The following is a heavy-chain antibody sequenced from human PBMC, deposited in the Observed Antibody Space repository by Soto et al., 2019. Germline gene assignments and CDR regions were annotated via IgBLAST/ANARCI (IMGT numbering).Heavy chain of an antibody. CDR3: ARDGGGYSYGYGYYYGMDV. Sequence: ASVKVSCKASGYTFTAYALHWVRQAPGHRLEWMGWINAGNGDTKYSQKFQDRVTITRDTSANIVYMEMSSLRSEDTAVYYCARDGGGYSYGYGYYYGMDVWGQGTTVTVSS. D-gene: IGHD5-18*01. CDR2: INAGNGDT. CDR1: GYTFTAYA. V-gene: IGHV1-3*01. J-gene: IGHJ6*02.